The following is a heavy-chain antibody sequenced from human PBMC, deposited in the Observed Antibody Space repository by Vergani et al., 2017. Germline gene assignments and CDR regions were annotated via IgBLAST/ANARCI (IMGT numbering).Heavy chain of an antibody. J-gene: IGHJ6*02. CDR3: ATPQTVTTGGMEV. CDR2: VDPEDGET. CDR1: GYTFTDHY. D-gene: IGHD4-17*01. Sequence: VQLVQSGAEVKKPGASVKVSCKASGYTFTDHYMHWVKQAPGKGLEWMGLVDPEDGETIYAEKLKGRVTIAADTSTDTAHLELSSLKSEDTAVYYCATPQTVTTGGMEVWGQGTTVIVSS. V-gene: IGHV1-69-2*01.